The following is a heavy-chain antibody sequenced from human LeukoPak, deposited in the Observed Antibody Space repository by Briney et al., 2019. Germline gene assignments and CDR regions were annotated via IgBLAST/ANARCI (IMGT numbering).Heavy chain of an antibody. D-gene: IGHD3-10*01. CDR3: ARASYYMVRGVITPLNYFDY. Sequence: PSQTLSLTCAVSGGSISSGGYSWSWIRQPPGKGLEWIGYIYHSGSTYYNPSLKSRVTISVDTSKNQFSLKLSSVTAADTAVYYCARASYYMVRGVITPLNYFDYWGQGTLVTVSS. CDR1: GGSISSGGYS. CDR2: IYHSGST. V-gene: IGHV4-30-2*01. J-gene: IGHJ4*02.